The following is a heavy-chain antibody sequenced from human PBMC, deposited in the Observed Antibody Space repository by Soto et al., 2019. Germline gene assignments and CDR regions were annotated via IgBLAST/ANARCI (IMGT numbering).Heavy chain of an antibody. CDR2: INQDGSEK. Sequence: GGSLRLSCSASGFTFNSNWMDWVRQAPGKGLEWVANINQDGSEKNYVDSVKGRFTISRDNAKNSLYLQMSSLTAEDSALYYCSKSLDYWGQGALVTVSS. CDR3: SKSLDY. J-gene: IGHJ4*02. V-gene: IGHV3-7*01. CDR1: GFTFNSNW.